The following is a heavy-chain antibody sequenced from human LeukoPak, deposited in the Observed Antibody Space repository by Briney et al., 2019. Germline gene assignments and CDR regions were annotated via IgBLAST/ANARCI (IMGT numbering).Heavy chain of an antibody. Sequence: SVKVSCKASGGTFSSYAISWVRQAPGQGLEWMGRIIPIFGTANYAQKFQGRVTITTDESTSTAYMELSSLRSEDTAVYYCARVGLRYFDWLLSSSHDAFDIWGQGTMVTVSS. D-gene: IGHD3-9*01. CDR1: GGTFSSYA. CDR3: ARVGLRYFDWLLSSSHDAFDI. V-gene: IGHV1-69*05. CDR2: IIPIFGTA. J-gene: IGHJ3*02.